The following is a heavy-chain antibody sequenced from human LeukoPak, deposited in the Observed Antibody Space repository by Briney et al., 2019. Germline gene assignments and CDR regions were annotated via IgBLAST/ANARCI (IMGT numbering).Heavy chain of an antibody. J-gene: IGHJ6*03. CDR1: GGSFSGYH. CDR3: ARGNLVVVAAANRAHSYMDV. CDR2: ITHTGNT. V-gene: IGHV4-34*01. Sequence: SETLSLTCALYGGSFSGYHWTWIRQPPGKGLEWIGEITHTGNTNYNPSLKSRVTISADTSKTQFSLKLSSVTAADTAVYCCARGNLVVVAAANRAHSYMDVWAKGTTVTVSS. D-gene: IGHD2-2*01.